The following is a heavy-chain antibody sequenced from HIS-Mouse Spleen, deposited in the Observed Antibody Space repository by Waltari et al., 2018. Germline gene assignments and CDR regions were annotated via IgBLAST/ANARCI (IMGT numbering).Heavy chain of an antibody. CDR3: AREIPYSSSWYDWYFDL. D-gene: IGHD6-13*01. CDR2: IYYSGST. Sequence: QLQLQESGPGLVKPSETLSLTCTVPGGSISISSYDWGWIRQPPGKGLEWIGSIYYSGSTYYNPSLKSRVTISVDTSKNQFSLKLSSVTAADTAVYYCAREIPYSSSWYDWYFDLWGRGTLVTVSS. V-gene: IGHV4-39*07. CDR1: GGSISISSYD. J-gene: IGHJ2*01.